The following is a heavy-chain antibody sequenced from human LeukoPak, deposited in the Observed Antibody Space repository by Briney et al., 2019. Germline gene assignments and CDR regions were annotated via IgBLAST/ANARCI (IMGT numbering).Heavy chain of an antibody. CDR3: ARLGGYGYFDY. CDR2: INHSGST. V-gene: IGHV4-34*01. J-gene: IGHJ4*02. CDR1: DGPLRGFY. D-gene: IGHD5-12*01. Sequence: PSETLSLTCAVYDGPLRGFYWSWIRQTPGKGLEWIGEINHSGSTNYNPSLKSRVTISVDTSKSQFSLKLSSVTAADTAVYYCARLGGYGYFDYWGQGTLVTVSS.